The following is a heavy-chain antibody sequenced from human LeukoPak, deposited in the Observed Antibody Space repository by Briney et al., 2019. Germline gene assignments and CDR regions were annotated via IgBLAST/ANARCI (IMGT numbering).Heavy chain of an antibody. CDR1: GFSFGSYG. J-gene: IGHJ4*02. CDR3: TRNNGNWGTFDF. D-gene: IGHD3-16*01. V-gene: IGHV3-33*01. CDR2: EYYDGSKR. Sequence: PGGSLRLSCAASGFSFGSYGMHWVRQAPGKGLEWVAVEYYDGSKRNYADSMKGRFTISRDNSKNTLSLEINNLRADDTAVHYCTRNNGNWGTFDFWGQGTLVIVSS.